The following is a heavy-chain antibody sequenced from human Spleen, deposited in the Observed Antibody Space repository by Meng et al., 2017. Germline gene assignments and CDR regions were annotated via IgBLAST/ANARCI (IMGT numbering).Heavy chain of an antibody. J-gene: IGHJ4*02. V-gene: IGHV4-34*01. CDR2: INHSGST. D-gene: IGHD4-11*01. Sequence: QLQRQGSGPGLVKPSETLSLTCVVSGGSFSDYYWSWIRQPPGKGLEWIGEINHSGSTNYNPSLESRATISVDTSQNNLSLKLSSVTAADSAVYYCARGPTTMAHDFDYWGQGTLVTVSS. CDR1: GGSFSDYY. CDR3: ARGPTTMAHDFDY.